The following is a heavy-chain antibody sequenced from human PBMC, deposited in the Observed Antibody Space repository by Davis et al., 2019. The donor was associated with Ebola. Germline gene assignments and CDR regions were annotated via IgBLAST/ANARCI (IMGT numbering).Heavy chain of an antibody. J-gene: IGHJ4*02. CDR1: GYTFTSYY. V-gene: IGHV1-46*01. Sequence: AASVKVSCKASGYTFTSYYMHWVRQAPGQGLEWMGIINPSGGSTSYAQKFQGRVTITRDTSASTAYMELSSLRSEDTAVYYCARGGNIVVVPAAMIDYWGQGTLVTVSS. D-gene: IGHD2-2*01. CDR3: ARGGNIVVVPAAMIDY. CDR2: INPSGGST.